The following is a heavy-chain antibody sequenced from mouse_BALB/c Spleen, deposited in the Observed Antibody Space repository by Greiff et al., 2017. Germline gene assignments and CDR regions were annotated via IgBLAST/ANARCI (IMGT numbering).Heavy chain of an antibody. CDR3: ARIYDGYLSFAY. CDR2: IYPYNGGT. CDR1: GYTFTDYN. Sequence: EVQLVESGPELVKPGASVKISCKASGYTFTDYNMHWVKQSHGKSLEWIGYIYPYNGGTGYNQKFKSKATLTVDNSSSTAYMELRSLTSEDSAVYYCARIYDGYLSFAYWGQGTLVTVSA. J-gene: IGHJ3*01. D-gene: IGHD2-3*01. V-gene: IGHV1S29*02.